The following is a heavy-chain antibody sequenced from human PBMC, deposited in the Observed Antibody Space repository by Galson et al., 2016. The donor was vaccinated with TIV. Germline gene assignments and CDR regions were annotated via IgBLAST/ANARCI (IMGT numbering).Heavy chain of an antibody. CDR2: SKSKRDGGTT. Sequence: SLRLSCAASGFTFSNARMNWVRQAPGKGLEWVGRSKSKRDGGTTDYAAPVKGRFTISRDDSENTLYLQLSSLNAEDTAVYYCATVGNPAYFKFWGQGTLVTVSS. CDR3: ATVGNPAYFKF. J-gene: IGHJ4*02. D-gene: IGHD2/OR15-2a*01. V-gene: IGHV3-15*01. CDR1: GFTFSNAR.